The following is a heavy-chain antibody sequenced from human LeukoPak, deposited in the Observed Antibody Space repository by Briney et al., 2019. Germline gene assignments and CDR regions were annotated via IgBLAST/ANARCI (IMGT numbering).Heavy chain of an antibody. CDR3: ARGDWNHGLDD. J-gene: IGHJ4*02. V-gene: IGHV3-53*01. Sequence: GGSPRLSCAASGFTVSSNYMSWVRQAPGKGLEWVSVIYSGGSTYYADSVRGRFTISRDNSKNTLYLQMNSLRAEDTAVYYCARGDWNHGLDDWGQGTLVTVSS. D-gene: IGHD1-1*01. CDR1: GFTVSSNY. CDR2: IYSGGST.